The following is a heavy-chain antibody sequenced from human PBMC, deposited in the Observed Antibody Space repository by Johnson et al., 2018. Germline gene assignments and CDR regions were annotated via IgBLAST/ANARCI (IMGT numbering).Heavy chain of an antibody. D-gene: IGHD2-15*01. V-gene: IGHV3-30*03. CDR2: ISYDGSNK. J-gene: IGHJ3*02. CDR1: GFTFSSYG. Sequence: VQLVETGGGVVQXGRSLRLSCAASGFTFSSYGMHWVRQAPGKGLEWVAVISYDGSNKYYADSVKGRFTISRDNSKNTLYLQMNSLSAEETAVYYCARGHRDLGGFDIWGQGTMVTVSS. CDR3: ARGHRDLGGFDI.